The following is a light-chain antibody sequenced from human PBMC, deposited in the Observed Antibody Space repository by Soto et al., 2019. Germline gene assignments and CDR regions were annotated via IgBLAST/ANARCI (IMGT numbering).Light chain of an antibody. Sequence: QPVLTQSPSASASLGASVKLTCTLSSGHSSYAIAWHQQQPEKGPRYLMKLDSDGSHTKGDAIPDRFSGSSSGAERYLTNSSLQSEDEADYYSQTWGTGIHVVFGGGSKLTVL. V-gene: IGLV4-69*01. CDR3: QTWGTGIHVV. CDR1: SGHSSYA. J-gene: IGLJ2*01. CDR2: LDSDGSH.